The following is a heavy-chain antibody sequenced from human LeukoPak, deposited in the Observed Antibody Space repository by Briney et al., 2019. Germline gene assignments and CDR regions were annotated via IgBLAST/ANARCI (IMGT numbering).Heavy chain of an antibody. Sequence: VGSLCLSRAASRFTFSGSAMHWVRQASGKGLEWVGRIRSKANSYATAPAPSVKGRSTISRDDSKNTAYLQMNSLKTEDPAVDYCTTDGYNDWGQG. CDR3: TTDGYND. J-gene: IGHJ4*02. D-gene: IGHD5-24*01. CDR2: IRSKANSYAT. V-gene: IGHV3-73*01. CDR1: RFTFSGSA.